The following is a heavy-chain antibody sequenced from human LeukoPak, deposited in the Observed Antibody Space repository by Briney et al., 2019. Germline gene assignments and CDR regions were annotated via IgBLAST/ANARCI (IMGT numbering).Heavy chain of an antibody. Sequence: ASVKVSCMASGYTFTGYYMHWVRQAPGQGLEWMGWINPNSGGTNYAQKFQGRVTMTRDTSISTAYMELSRLRSDDTAVYYCARDPYCSSTSCYHGYWGQGTLVTVSS. V-gene: IGHV1-2*02. CDR3: ARDPYCSSTSCYHGY. CDR1: GYTFTGYY. D-gene: IGHD2-2*01. CDR2: INPNSGGT. J-gene: IGHJ4*02.